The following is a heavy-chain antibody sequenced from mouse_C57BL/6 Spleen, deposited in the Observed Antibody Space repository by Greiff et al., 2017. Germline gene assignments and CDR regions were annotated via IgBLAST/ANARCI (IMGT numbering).Heavy chain of an antibody. Sequence: EVKLMESGPGLVKPSQSLSLTCSVTGYSITSGYYWNWIRQFPGNKLEWMGYISYDGSNNYNPSLKNQISITRDPSKNQFFLKLNSVTTEDTATYYCARIYYDYDGLAYWGQGTLVTVSA. CDR1: GYSITSGYY. CDR2: ISYDGSN. J-gene: IGHJ3*01. CDR3: ARIYYDYDGLAY. D-gene: IGHD2-4*01. V-gene: IGHV3-6*01.